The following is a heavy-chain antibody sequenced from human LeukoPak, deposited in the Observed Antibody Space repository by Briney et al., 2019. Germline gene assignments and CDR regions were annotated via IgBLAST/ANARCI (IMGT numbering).Heavy chain of an antibody. Sequence: SETLSLTCTVSGGSISSYYWSWIRQPPGKGLEWIGYIYYSGSTNYNPSLKSRVTISVDTSKNQFSLKLSSVTAADTAVYYCARGGYCSGGSCYSYYYYYYMDVWGKGTTVTVSS. CDR2: IYYSGST. CDR1: GGSISSYY. J-gene: IGHJ6*03. D-gene: IGHD2-15*01. CDR3: ARGGYCSGGSCYSYYYYYYMDV. V-gene: IGHV4-59*01.